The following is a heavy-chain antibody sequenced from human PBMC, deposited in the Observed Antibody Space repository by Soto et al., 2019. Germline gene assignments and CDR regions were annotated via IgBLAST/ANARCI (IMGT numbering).Heavy chain of an antibody. D-gene: IGHD2-21*02. Sequence: QITLKESGPTLVKPTQTLTLTCTFSGFSLSTSGVGVGWIRQPPGKALEWLALIYWNDDKRYSPSLKSRLTITKDTSKNQVVLTMTNMDPVDTATYYCAHRLSVCGGGDCPRYYYYGMDVWGQGTTVTVSS. J-gene: IGHJ6*02. V-gene: IGHV2-5*01. CDR2: IYWNDDK. CDR3: AHRLSVCGGGDCPRYYYYGMDV. CDR1: GFSLSTSGVG.